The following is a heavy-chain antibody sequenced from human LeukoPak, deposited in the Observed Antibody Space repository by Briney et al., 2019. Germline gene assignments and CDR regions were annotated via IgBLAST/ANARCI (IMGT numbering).Heavy chain of an antibody. J-gene: IGHJ4*02. V-gene: IGHV1-2*02. CDR2: INPNSGGT. CDR1: GYTFTCYY. CDR3: AREAYYGSGSQWGVEFDY. Sequence: GASVTVSCKASGYTFTCYYMHWVRQAPGQGREWMGWINPNSGGTNYAQKFQGRVTMTRDTSTSTAYMELSRLRSDDTAVYYCAREAYYGSGSQWGVEFDYWGQGTLVTVSS. D-gene: IGHD3-10*01.